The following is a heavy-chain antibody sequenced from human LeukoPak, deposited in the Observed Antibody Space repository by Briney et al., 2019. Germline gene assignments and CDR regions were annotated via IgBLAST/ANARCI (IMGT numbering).Heavy chain of an antibody. CDR3: ARDGVGATSGFDY. CDR1: GGSISSYY. CDR2: IYYSGST. J-gene: IGHJ4*02. D-gene: IGHD1-26*01. Sequence: SETLSLTCTVSGGSISSYYWSWIRHPPGKGLEGIGYIYYSGSTNYNPSLKSRVTISVDTSKNQFSLKLSSVTAADTAVYYCARDGVGATSGFDYWGQGTLVTVSS. V-gene: IGHV4-59*01.